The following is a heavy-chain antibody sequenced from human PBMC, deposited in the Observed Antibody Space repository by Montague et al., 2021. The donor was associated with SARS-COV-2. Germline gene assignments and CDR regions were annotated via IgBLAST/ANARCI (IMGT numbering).Heavy chain of an antibody. Sequence: SETLSLTCAVSSGSVYGHYLAWIRQPPGKGLECIAYIFSSGATYYNPSLESRVSISVDTSKNQVALKVNSVTAADPAFYYCATLGALAGNSFDVWGPGTFVTVSS. CDR3: ATLGALAGNSFDV. J-gene: IGHJ3*01. V-gene: IGHV4-59*02. CDR1: SGSVYGHY. CDR2: IFSSGAT. D-gene: IGHD6-19*01.